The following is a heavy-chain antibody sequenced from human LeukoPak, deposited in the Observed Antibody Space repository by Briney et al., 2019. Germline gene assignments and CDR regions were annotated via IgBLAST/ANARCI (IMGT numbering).Heavy chain of an antibody. CDR3: ARGNRRVTILGVVIIPHVVRNDYFQH. V-gene: IGHV1-18*01. D-gene: IGHD3-3*01. J-gene: IGHJ1*01. Sequence: ASVKVSCKASGYTFTIYGISWVRQAPGQGLEWMGWISAYNGNTNYAQNLQGRVTMTTDTSTSTAYMELRSLRSDDTAVYYCARGNRRVTILGVVIIPHVVRNDYFQHWGQGTLVTVSS. CDR1: GYTFTIYG. CDR2: ISAYNGNT.